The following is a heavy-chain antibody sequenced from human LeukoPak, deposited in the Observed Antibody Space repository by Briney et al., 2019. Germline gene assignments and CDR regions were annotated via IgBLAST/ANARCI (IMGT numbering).Heavy chain of an antibody. Sequence: SEALSLTCTVSGGSVSSGSYYWSWIRQPPGKGLEWIGYIYYSGSTNYNPSLKSRVTISVDTSKNQFSLKLSSVTAADTAVYYCARSPYSSGWYAFDIWGQGTMVTVSS. J-gene: IGHJ3*02. CDR1: GGSVSSGSYY. CDR3: ARSPYSSGWYAFDI. CDR2: IYYSGST. V-gene: IGHV4-61*01. D-gene: IGHD6-19*01.